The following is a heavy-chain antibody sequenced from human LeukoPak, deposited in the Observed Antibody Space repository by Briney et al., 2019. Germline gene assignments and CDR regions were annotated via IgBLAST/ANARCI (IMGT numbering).Heavy chain of an antibody. J-gene: IGHJ4*02. CDR2: VTETGEAT. CDR1: AFTFSIYA. Sequence: GRSLRLSCAASAFTFSIYAMTWVRQAPGKGLEWVASVTETGEATFYPESVKGQFTISRDNSKNTLYLQMNSLRAEDTAEYYCAAGSGSSGYYYIYWGEGTMVTV. CDR3: AAGSGSSGYYYIY. V-gene: IGHV3-23*01. D-gene: IGHD3-22*01.